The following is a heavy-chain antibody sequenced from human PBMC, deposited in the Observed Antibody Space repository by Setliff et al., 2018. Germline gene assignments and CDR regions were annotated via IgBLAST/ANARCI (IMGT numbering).Heavy chain of an antibody. V-gene: IGHV4-39*01. CDR1: DDSFTSSRYY. Sequence: LSLTCTVSDDSFTSSRYYWGWIRQAPGSGLEWIGSISYSGTPYYNASVESRVTISIDTSRNQFSLELRSVTVADTATYYCVRPGGTTVVARHYDYWGAGILVTVSS. J-gene: IGHJ4*01. CDR2: ISYSGTP. CDR3: VRPGGTTVVARHYDY. D-gene: IGHD2-15*01.